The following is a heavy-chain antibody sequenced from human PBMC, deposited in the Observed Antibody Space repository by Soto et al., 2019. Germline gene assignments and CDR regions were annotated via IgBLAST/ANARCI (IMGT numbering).Heavy chain of an antibody. CDR3: ARYNSGWSYFFDY. Sequence: EVQLLGSGGGLVQPGGSLRLSCAASGFTFSSYAMGWVRQAPGKGLGWVSTITNSGGSTYYADSVKGRFTISRDNSKNTLYVQMNSLRAADTAIYYCARYNSGWSYFFDYWGQGTLVTVSS. CDR1: GFTFSSYA. CDR2: ITNSGGST. V-gene: IGHV3-23*01. D-gene: IGHD6-19*01. J-gene: IGHJ4*02.